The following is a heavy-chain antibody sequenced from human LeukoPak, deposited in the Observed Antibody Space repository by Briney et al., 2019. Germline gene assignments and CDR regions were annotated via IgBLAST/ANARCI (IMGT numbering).Heavy chain of an antibody. Sequence: SETLSLTCAVSGYYISSGYFWGWIRQPPGKGLEWIGSIWHGGTTYYNPSLKSRVTISVDTSKNQFSLKLSSVTAADTAVYYCARPPDSSDYGAAFDCWGQGTLVTVSS. V-gene: IGHV4-38-2*01. CDR2: IWHGGTT. D-gene: IGHD4-17*01. CDR1: GYYISSGYF. CDR3: ARPPDSSDYGAAFDC. J-gene: IGHJ4*02.